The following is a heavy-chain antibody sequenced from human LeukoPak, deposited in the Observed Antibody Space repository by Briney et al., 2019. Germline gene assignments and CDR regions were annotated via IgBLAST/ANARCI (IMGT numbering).Heavy chain of an antibody. D-gene: IGHD3-22*01. CDR3: ATLYYYDTDY. CDR1: GGSISSSSYY. J-gene: IGHJ4*02. CDR2: IYYSGTT. Sequence: KPAETLSLTCSVSGGSISSSSYYWGWIRQPPGKGLEWIGSIYYSGTTYYNPSLESRVTMSVDASKNQFSLRLSSVAAADTAVYYCATLYYYDTDYWGQGILVTVSS. V-gene: IGHV4-39*07.